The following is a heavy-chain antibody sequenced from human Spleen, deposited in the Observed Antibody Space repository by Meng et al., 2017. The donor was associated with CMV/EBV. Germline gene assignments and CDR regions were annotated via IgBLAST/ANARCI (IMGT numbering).Heavy chain of an antibody. D-gene: IGHD1-26*01. CDR3: ATSPGREPLDN. J-gene: IGHJ4*03. V-gene: IGHV4-39*01. CDR2: IYYSGNA. CDR1: GGSISRSPYY. Sequence: SETLSLTCTVSGGSISRSPYYWGWIRQPPGKGLEWIGSIYYSGNAYYNPSLKSRVTISVDTSKNQFSLKLSSVTAADTAVYYCATSPGREPLDNWGQGTAVTVSS.